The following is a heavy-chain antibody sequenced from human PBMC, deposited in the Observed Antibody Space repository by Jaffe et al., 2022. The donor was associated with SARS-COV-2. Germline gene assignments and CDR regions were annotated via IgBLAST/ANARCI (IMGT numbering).Heavy chain of an antibody. CDR3: ARSTSTQLDY. V-gene: IGHV4-59*13. CDR1: GGSINGYY. D-gene: IGHD1-1*01. J-gene: IGHJ4*02. CDR2: IYYSGTT. Sequence: QVQLQESGPGLVKPSETLSLTCTVSGGSINGYYWSWIRQPPGKGLEWIGYIYYSGTTNYNSSLKSRVTISVDTSKNQFSLKLRSMTAADTAVYYCARSTSTQLDYWGQGTPVTVSS.